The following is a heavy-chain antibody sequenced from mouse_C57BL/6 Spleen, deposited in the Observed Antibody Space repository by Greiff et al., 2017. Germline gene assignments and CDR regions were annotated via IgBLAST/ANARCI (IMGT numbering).Heavy chain of an antibody. J-gene: IGHJ4*01. D-gene: IGHD1-1*01. V-gene: IGHV1-82*01. CDR2: IYPGDGDT. Sequence: QVQLKESGPELVKPGASVKISCKASGYAFSSSWMNWVKQRPGKGLEWIGRIYPGDGDTNYNGKFKGKATLTADKSSSTAYMQLSSLTSEDSAVYFCAREIYGSSYDAMDYWGQGTSVTVSS. CDR1: GYAFSSSW. CDR3: AREIYGSSYDAMDY.